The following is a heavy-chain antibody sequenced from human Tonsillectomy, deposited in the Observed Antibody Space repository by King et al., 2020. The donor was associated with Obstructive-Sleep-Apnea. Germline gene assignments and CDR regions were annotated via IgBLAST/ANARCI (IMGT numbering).Heavy chain of an antibody. V-gene: IGHV3-30-3*01. J-gene: IGHJ4*02. CDR1: GFTFSSYA. D-gene: IGHD2-2*01. CDR2: ISYDGSKK. CDR3: ASRTYCSSTSCSDY. Sequence: VQLVESGGGVVQPGRSLRLSCAASGFTFSSYAMHWVRQAPGKGLEWVAVISYDGSKKYNADSVKGRFTISRDNSKNTLYLQMNSLRAEDTAVYYCASRTYCSSTSCSDYWGQGTLVTVSS.